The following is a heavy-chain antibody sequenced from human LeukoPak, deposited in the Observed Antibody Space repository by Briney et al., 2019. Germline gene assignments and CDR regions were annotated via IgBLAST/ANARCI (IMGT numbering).Heavy chain of an antibody. CDR2: ISHDGSDK. J-gene: IGHJ4*02. V-gene: IGHV3-30*04. CDR1: GFTFSHYT. CDR3: ARISSFYSFDY. Sequence: GPLRLSCAASGFTFSHYTIYWVRQAPGKGLEWVAFISHDGSDKYYADSVRGRFIISRDNSKNTLFLQMNSLRDDDTAVYSCARISSFYSFDYWGQGTLVTVSS.